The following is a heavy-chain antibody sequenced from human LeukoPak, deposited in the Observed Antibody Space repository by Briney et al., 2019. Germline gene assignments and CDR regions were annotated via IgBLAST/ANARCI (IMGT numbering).Heavy chain of an antibody. J-gene: IGHJ6*03. CDR1: GFTFSSYG. D-gene: IGHD6-19*01. CDR2: IWYDGSNK. CDR3: ARDFGSGWYYYYYYMDV. Sequence: GGSLRLSCAASGFTFSSYGMHWVRQAPGKGLEWVAVIWYDGSNKYYADSVKGRFTISRDNSKNTLYLQMNSLRAEDTAVYYCARDFGSGWYYYYYYMDVWGKGTTVTVSS. V-gene: IGHV3-33*01.